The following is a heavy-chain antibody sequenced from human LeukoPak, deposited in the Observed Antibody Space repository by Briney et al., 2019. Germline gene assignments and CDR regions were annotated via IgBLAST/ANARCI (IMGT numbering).Heavy chain of an antibody. J-gene: IGHJ4*02. CDR3: ARVAYCGGDCYSFDY. CDR2: IYYSGST. D-gene: IGHD2-21*02. V-gene: IGHV4-59*01. CDR1: GGSISGYY. Sequence: TSETLSLTCTVSGGSISGYYWNWIRQPPGKGLEWIAYIYYSGSTNYNPSLKSRVTISVDTSKKQFSLKLSSVTAADTAVYYCARVAYCGGDCYSFDYWGQGTLVTVSS.